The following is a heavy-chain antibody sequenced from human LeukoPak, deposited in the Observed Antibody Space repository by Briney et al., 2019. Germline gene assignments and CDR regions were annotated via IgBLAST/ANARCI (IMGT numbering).Heavy chain of an antibody. J-gene: IGHJ4*02. CDR1: GFTFSSYE. V-gene: IGHV3-48*03. CDR2: ISSSGTTI. Sequence: GGSLRLSCAASGFTFSSYEMNWVRQAPGKGLEWVSYISSSGTTIYYADSLKGRFTISRDNAENSVYLQMDSLRAEDTAVYYCARPYYYASGSSYFDYWGQGTLVTVSS. D-gene: IGHD3-10*01. CDR3: ARPYYYASGSSYFDY.